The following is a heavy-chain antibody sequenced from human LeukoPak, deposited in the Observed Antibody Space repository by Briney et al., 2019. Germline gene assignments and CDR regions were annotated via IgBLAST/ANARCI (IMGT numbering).Heavy chain of an antibody. CDR2: IIPIFGTA. CDR1: GGTFSSYG. V-gene: IGHV1-69*05. D-gene: IGHD3-3*01. Sequence: SVKVSCKASGGTFSSYGISWVLQAPGQGLEWMGGIIPIFGTANYAQKFQGRVTITTDESTSTAYMELSSLRSEDTAVYYCARGPPTYDFWSGYPFDYWGQGTLVTVSS. CDR3: ARGPPTYDFWSGYPFDY. J-gene: IGHJ4*02.